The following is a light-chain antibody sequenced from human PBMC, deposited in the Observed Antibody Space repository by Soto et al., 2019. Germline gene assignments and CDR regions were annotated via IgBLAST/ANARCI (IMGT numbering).Light chain of an antibody. V-gene: IGLV2-14*01. CDR1: SSDVGNDNF. J-gene: IGLJ1*01. CDR3: SSYTTINTLVFV. Sequence: QSALTQPASVSGSPGQSITISCTGTSSDVGNDNFVSWYQHHPGKAPKLIIYEVSYRPSGVSHRFSGSKSGNTASLTISGLQSEDEADYYCSSYTTINTLVFVFGNGTKLTVL. CDR2: EVS.